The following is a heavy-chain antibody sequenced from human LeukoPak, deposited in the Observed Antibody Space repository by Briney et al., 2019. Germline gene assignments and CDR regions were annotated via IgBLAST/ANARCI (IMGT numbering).Heavy chain of an antibody. CDR1: GFTVSSNY. D-gene: IGHD3-22*01. CDR2: IYSSGST. CDR3: ARRGVVITTWYFDL. V-gene: IGHV3-53*01. Sequence: PGGSLRLSCIASGFTVSSNYMTWVRQAPGKGLEWVSVIYSSGSTYYADSVKGRFTISRDNSKNTLYLQMNSLRAEDTAVYYCARRGVVITTWYFDLWGRGTLVTVSS. J-gene: IGHJ2*01.